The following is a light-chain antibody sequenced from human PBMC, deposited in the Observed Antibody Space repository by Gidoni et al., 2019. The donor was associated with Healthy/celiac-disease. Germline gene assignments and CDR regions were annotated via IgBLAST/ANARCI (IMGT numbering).Light chain of an antibody. J-gene: IGLJ2*01. CDR3: SSYTGSSTLV. Sequence: SALTQPASVSGSPGQSITSSCTGTSSDVGGYSYVSWYHKHPGKAPNLMIYEVSIRTSGVSNRFSGSKSGNTASLTISGLQADDEADYYGSSYTGSSTLVFGGGTKLTVL. V-gene: IGLV2-14*01. CDR2: EVS. CDR1: SSDVGGYSY.